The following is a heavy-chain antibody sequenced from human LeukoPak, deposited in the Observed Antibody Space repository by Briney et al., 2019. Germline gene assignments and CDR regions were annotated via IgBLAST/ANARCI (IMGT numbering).Heavy chain of an antibody. CDR1: GYTFTSYG. D-gene: IGHD1-26*01. Sequence: ASVKVSCKASGYTFTSYGISWVRQAPGQGLEWMGWISAYNGNTNYAQKLQGRVAMTTDTSTSTAYMELRSLRSDDTAVYCCARDLSTLYSGSYLSYWGQGTLVTVSS. J-gene: IGHJ4*02. CDR3: ARDLSTLYSGSYLSY. V-gene: IGHV1-18*01. CDR2: ISAYNGNT.